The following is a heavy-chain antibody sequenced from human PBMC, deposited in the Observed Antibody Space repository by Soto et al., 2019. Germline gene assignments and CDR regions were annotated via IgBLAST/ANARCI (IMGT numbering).Heavy chain of an antibody. Sequence: EVELVQSGAELKKPGESLTISCKASGYNFADDWINWVRHVPGKGLEWLGRIDPADSYINYGPSFQGHVTISADTSITADFLQWGSPTASETAICYCVSQGGSRNAYRGESWGQGTLVIVS. CDR2: IDPADSYI. J-gene: IGHJ5*02. V-gene: IGHV5-10-1*03. CDR1: GYNFADDW. CDR3: VSQGGSRNAYRGES. D-gene: IGHD3-10*01.